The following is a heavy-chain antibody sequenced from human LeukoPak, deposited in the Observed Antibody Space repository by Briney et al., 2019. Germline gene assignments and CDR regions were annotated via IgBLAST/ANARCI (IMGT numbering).Heavy chain of an antibody. V-gene: IGHV1-69*13. D-gene: IGHD5-24*01. CDR1: GGTFSSYA. J-gene: IGHJ4*02. CDR3: ARLGIFAYGYNRFDY. CDR2: IIPIFGTA. Sequence: PGASVKVSCKASGGTFSSYAISWVRQAPGQGLEWMGGIIPIFGTANYAQKFQGRVTITADESTSTAYMELSSLRSEDTAVYYCARLGIFAYGYNRFDYWGQGTLVTVSS.